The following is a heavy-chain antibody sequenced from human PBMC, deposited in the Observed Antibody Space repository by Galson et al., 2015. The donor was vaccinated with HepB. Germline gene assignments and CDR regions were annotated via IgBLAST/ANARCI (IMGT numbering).Heavy chain of an antibody. D-gene: IGHD4-17*01. Sequence: ETLSLTCAVYGGSFSDYYWSWIRQPPGKGLEWIGEINHSGSTHYNPSLRSRLTIQLDTSKSQFSLKLSSVTAADTAVYFCARKRFSVLRGLTKYYYYMDVWGNGTTISVSS. CDR2: INHSGST. CDR3: ARKRFSVLRGLTKYYYYMDV. CDR1: GGSFSDYY. J-gene: IGHJ6*03. V-gene: IGHV4-34*01.